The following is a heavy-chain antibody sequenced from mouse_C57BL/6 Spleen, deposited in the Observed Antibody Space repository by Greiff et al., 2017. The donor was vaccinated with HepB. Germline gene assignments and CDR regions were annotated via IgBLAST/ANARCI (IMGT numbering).Heavy chain of an antibody. V-gene: IGHV1-82*01. CDR1: GYAFSSSW. J-gene: IGHJ1*03. Sequence: VQLQQSGPELVKPGASVKISCKASGYAFSSSWMNWVKQRPGKGLEWIGRIYPGDGDTNYNGKFKGKATLTADKSSSTAYMQLSSLTSEDSAVYFCARTTTGGYFDVWGTRTTVTVSS. D-gene: IGHD1-1*01. CDR2: IYPGDGDT. CDR3: ARTTTGGYFDV.